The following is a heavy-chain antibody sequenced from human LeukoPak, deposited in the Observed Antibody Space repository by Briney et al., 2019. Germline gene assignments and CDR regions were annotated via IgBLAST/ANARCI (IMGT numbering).Heavy chain of an antibody. CDR2: ISGSGGST. Sequence: GGSLRLSCAASGFTFSSYAMSWVRQAPGKGLERVSAISGSGGSTYYADSVKGRFTISRDNSKNTLYLQMNSLRAEDTAVYYCAKGTTMIVVVITTSDYWGQGTLVTVSS. D-gene: IGHD3-22*01. J-gene: IGHJ4*02. CDR1: GFTFSSYA. V-gene: IGHV3-23*01. CDR3: AKGTTMIVVVITTSDY.